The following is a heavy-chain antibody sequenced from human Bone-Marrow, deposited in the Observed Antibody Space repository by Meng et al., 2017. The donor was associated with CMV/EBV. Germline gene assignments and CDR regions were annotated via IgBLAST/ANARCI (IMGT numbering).Heavy chain of an antibody. V-gene: IGHV3-53*01. CDR3: ARGPSGSFGGVDY. J-gene: IGHJ4*02. Sequence: GGSLRLSCAASGFTVSGYYMSWVRQAPGKGLEFVSVISSGGFTYYADSVKGRFTISRDNSKNTLYLQMNSLRAEDTALYYCARGPSGSFGGVDYWCPGTLVTVSS. D-gene: IGHD1-26*01. CDR1: GFTVSGYY. CDR2: ISSGGFT.